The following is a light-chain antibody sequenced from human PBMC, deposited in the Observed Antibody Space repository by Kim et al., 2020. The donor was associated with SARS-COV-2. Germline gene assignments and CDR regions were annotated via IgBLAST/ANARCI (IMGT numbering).Light chain of an antibody. J-gene: IGKJ5*01. CDR3: QQYGSSAIT. CDR1: QSVSSSY. V-gene: IGKV3-20*01. Sequence: APGGRATLSCRASQSVSSSYLAWYQQKPVQAPRLLIYGASSRATGIPDRFSGSGSGTDFTLTISRLEPEDFAVYYCQQYGSSAITFGQGTRLEIK. CDR2: GAS.